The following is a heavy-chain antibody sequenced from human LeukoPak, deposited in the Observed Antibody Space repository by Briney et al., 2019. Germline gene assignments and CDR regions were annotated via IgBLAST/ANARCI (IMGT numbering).Heavy chain of an antibody. CDR1: GFTFSTYS. Sequence: PGGSLRLSCAASGFTFSTYSMNWLRLAPGKGLEWVSSISPDSNYKYYVDSVKGRFTISRDNAKSSLYLQMNSLRAEDTAVYYCVRGGYRGFDYECWGQGTLVTVSS. D-gene: IGHD5-12*01. CDR2: ISPDSNYK. CDR3: VRGGYRGFDYEC. J-gene: IGHJ4*02. V-gene: IGHV3-21*01.